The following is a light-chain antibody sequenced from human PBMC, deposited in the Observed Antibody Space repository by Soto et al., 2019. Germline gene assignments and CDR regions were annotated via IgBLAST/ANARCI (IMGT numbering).Light chain of an antibody. Sequence: QSVLTQPASVSGSPGQSITISCTGSSIGVGGNKYVSWYQQYPGKAPKLMICDVSNRPSGVSNRFSGSKSGNTASLTISGLQAEDEADYYCSAFTGTTYVFGTGTEVTVL. J-gene: IGLJ1*01. CDR3: SAFTGTTYV. CDR1: SIGVGGNKY. V-gene: IGLV2-14*01. CDR2: DVS.